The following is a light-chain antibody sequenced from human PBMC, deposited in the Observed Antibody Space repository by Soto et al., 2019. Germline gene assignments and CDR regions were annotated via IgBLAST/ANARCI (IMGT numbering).Light chain of an antibody. CDR2: AAS. V-gene: IGKV1-39*01. CDR1: QNILTY. Sequence: DIQMTQSPSSLSASVRDRVTITCRSSQNILTYLNWYQQKAGEVPRFLIYAASNLQDGVPSRFSGRESGTEFTLTISSLQPEDFATYFCQQSYSVPLTFGQGTKLE. J-gene: IGKJ2*01. CDR3: QQSYSVPLT.